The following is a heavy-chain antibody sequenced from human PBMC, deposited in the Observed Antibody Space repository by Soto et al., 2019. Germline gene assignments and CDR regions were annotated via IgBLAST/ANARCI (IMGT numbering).Heavy chain of an antibody. J-gene: IGHJ3*01. Sequence: QVLLVQSGAEVREPGASVKVSCKAFGYILTAYYINWVRQAPGQGLEWMGWINPKTGDTVYAQKFQGRVTMSSDTSISTADMEWTSMKFDDTAVYYCARGAVAGLDYWGQGTLVTVSS. CDR2: INPKTGDT. D-gene: IGHD6-19*01. V-gene: IGHV1-2*02. CDR1: GYILTAYY. CDR3: ARGAVAGLDY.